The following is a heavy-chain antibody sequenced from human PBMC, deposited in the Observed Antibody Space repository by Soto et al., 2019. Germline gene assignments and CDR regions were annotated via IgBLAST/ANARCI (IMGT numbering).Heavy chain of an antibody. CDR3: ARGGSDYEGSGYYQGHV. V-gene: IGHV1-69*12. Sequence: QVQLVQSGAEVKKPGSSVKVSCKSSGGTFSNYGFSWVRQAPGQGLECMGVIVPIFGAEHPQKFQGRVTITADESTNRVFMGLRGLRSEDTAVYYCARGGSDYEGSGYYQGHVWGQGTTVTVSS. CDR1: GGTFSNYG. D-gene: IGHD3-22*01. J-gene: IGHJ6*02. CDR2: IVPIFGA.